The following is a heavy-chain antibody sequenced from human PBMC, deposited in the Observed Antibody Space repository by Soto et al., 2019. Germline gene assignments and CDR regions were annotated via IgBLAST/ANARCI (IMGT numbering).Heavy chain of an antibody. CDR1: GFTFSSYA. CDR3: ARGHSSSWRIYYYYGMDV. V-gene: IGHV3-30-3*01. Sequence: VGSLRLSCAASGFTFSSYAMHWVRQAPGKGLEWVAVISYDGSNKYYADSVKGRFTISRDNSKNTLYLQMNSLRAEDTAVYYCARGHSSSWRIYYYYGMDVWGQGTTVTVSS. CDR2: ISYDGSNK. J-gene: IGHJ6*02. D-gene: IGHD6-13*01.